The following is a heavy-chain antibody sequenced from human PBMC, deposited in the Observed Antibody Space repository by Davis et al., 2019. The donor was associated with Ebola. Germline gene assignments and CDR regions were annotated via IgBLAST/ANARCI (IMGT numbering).Heavy chain of an antibody. V-gene: IGHV1-69*04. D-gene: IGHD6-6*01. CDR1: AGTFSSYA. CDR2: VIPIVAIS. CDR3: ARENIAARPLDS. J-gene: IGHJ5*01. Sequence: SVMVSCNASAGTFSSYAISWVRQAPGQGLEWMVRVIPIVAISNIAKRFQGRVTITADTSTNTAYMELNSLRSEDTAVYYCARENIAARPLDSWGQGTLVTVSS.